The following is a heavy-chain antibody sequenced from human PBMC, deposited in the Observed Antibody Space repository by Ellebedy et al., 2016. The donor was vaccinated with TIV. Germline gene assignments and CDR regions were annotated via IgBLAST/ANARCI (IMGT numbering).Heavy chain of an antibody. CDR2: VPGTGSST. D-gene: IGHD3-3*01. Sequence: GGSLRLXCAASGFSLRNYAISWVRQAPGKGLEWVSGVPGTGSSTFYAESVKGRFTISKDESKNTVTLQMNSLRAGDTALYYCARGYDSTSFNELGDWGQGTLVTVSS. V-gene: IGHV3-23*01. J-gene: IGHJ4*02. CDR3: ARGYDSTSFNELGD. CDR1: GFSLRNYA.